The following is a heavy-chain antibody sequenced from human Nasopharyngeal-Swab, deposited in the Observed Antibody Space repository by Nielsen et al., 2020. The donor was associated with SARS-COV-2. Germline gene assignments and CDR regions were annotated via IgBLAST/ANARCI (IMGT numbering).Heavy chain of an antibody. D-gene: IGHD5-18*01. J-gene: IGHJ4*02. CDR3: ARGVDTAMVPFDY. Sequence: KVSCKGSGYSFTSYWISWVRQMPGKGLEWMGIIYPGDSDTRYSPSFQGQVTISADKSIRTAYLQWSSLKASDTAMYYCARGVDTAMVPFDYWGQGTLVTVSS. V-gene: IGHV5-51*01. CDR2: IYPGDSDT. CDR1: GYSFTSYW.